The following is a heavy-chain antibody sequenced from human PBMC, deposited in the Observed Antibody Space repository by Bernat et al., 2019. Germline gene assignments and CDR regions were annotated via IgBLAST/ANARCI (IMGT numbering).Heavy chain of an antibody. V-gene: IGHV3-30*15. J-gene: IGHJ4*02. CDR3: ARTPLYYDFWSGYDDY. Sequence: QVPLVESGGGVVQPGRSLRLSCAASGFTFSSYAMHWVRQGPGKGLEWVAFISYDGSKKYYADSAKGRFTISRDNSKNTLYLQMGSLRAEDMAVYYCARTPLYYDFWSGYDDYWGQGTLVTVSS. CDR2: ISYDGSKK. D-gene: IGHD3-3*01. CDR1: GFTFSSYA.